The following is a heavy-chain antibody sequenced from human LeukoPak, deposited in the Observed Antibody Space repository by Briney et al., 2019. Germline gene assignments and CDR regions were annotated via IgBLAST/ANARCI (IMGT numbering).Heavy chain of an antibody. D-gene: IGHD3-16*01. CDR2: MYTGGTT. CDR1: GFSVSGTH. V-gene: IGHV3-53*01. J-gene: IGHJ5*02. CDR3: AKDEVPSGGGLAS. Sequence: PGGSLRLSSAASGFSVSGTHMSWVRQAPGEGLEWVAAMYTGGTTYYTDAVTGRFTVSRDTSRNILFLHMDSLRAEDTAVYYCAKDEVPSGGGLASWGQGTLVIVSS.